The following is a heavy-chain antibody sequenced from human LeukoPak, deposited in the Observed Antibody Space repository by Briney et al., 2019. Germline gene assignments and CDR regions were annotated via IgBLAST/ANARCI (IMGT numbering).Heavy chain of an antibody. CDR1: GYTLTELS. D-gene: IGHD1-26*01. CDR2: FDPEDGET. Sequence: ASVKVSCKVSGYTLTELSMHWVRQAPGKGLEWMGGFDPEDGETIYAQKFQGRVTMTEDTSTDTAYMELSSLRSEDTAVYYCAIFSVGATPPDAFDIWGQGTMVTDSS. V-gene: IGHV1-24*01. CDR3: AIFSVGATPPDAFDI. J-gene: IGHJ3*02.